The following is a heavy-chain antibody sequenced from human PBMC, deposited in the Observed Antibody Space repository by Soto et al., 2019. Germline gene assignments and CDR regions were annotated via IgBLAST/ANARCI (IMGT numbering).Heavy chain of an antibody. CDR3: ASQYYYDSSGYSDY. J-gene: IGHJ4*02. D-gene: IGHD3-22*01. CDR1: GFTCSSYA. V-gene: IGHV3-23*01. CDR2: ISGSGGST. Sequence: GGSLRLSCAASGFTCSSYAMSWVRQAPGKGLEWVSAISGSGGSTYYADSVKGRFTISRDNSKNTLYLQMNSLRAEDTAVYYCASQYYYDSSGYSDYWGQGTLVTVSS.